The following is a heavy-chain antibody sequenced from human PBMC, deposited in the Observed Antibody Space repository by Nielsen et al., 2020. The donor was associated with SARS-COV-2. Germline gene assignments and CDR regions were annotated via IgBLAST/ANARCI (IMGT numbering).Heavy chain of an antibody. CDR2: ISSSSSYI. CDR3: ARSGVDMGDNYYYYGMDV. CDR1: GFTFSSYS. Sequence: GESLKISCAASGFTFSSYSMNWVRQAPGKGLEWVSSISSSSSYIYYADSVKGRFTISRDNAKNSLYLQMNSLRAEDTAVYYCARSGVDMGDNYYYYGMDVWGQGTTVTVSS. J-gene: IGHJ6*02. D-gene: IGHD5-12*01. V-gene: IGHV3-21*01.